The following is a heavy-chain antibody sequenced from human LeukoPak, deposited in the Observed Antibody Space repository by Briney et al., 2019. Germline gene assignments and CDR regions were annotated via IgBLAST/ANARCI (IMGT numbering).Heavy chain of an antibody. J-gene: IGHJ3*02. Sequence: GGSLRLSCAASGFTVSSYEMNWVRQAPGKGLVWVSRINTNGSPTQYADSVKGRFTISRDNAKNTLYLQMNSLRAEDTAVYYCAKRMVRGVTPYDAFDIWGQGTMVTVSS. CDR1: GFTVSSYE. CDR3: AKRMVRGVTPYDAFDI. CDR2: INTNGSPT. D-gene: IGHD3-10*01. V-gene: IGHV3-74*01.